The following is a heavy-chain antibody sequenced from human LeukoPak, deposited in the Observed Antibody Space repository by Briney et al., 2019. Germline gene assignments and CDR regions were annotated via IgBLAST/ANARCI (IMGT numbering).Heavy chain of an antibody. CDR3: ARSNEYYDILTGYYSPIDY. J-gene: IGHJ4*02. CDR2: INPNSGGT. D-gene: IGHD3-9*01. Sequence: ASVKVSCKASGYTFTGYYMHWVRQAPGQGLEWMGWINPNSGGTNYAQKFQGRVTMTRDTSISTAYMELSRLRSDDTAVYYCARSNEYYDILTGYYSPIDYWGQGTLVTVSS. V-gene: IGHV1-2*02. CDR1: GYTFTGYY.